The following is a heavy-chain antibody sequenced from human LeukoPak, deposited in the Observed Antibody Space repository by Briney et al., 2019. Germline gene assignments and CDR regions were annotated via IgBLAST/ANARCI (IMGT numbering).Heavy chain of an antibody. D-gene: IGHD6-19*01. V-gene: IGHV1-2*02. CDR1: GYTFTGYY. Sequence: GASVKVSCKASGYTFTGYYMHWVRQAPGQGLEWMGWINPNSGGTDYAQKFQGRVTMTRDTSISTAYMELSRLRSDDTAVYYCARVRVISGSTLGFDPWGQGTLVTVSS. J-gene: IGHJ5*02. CDR3: ARVRVISGSTLGFDP. CDR2: INPNSGGT.